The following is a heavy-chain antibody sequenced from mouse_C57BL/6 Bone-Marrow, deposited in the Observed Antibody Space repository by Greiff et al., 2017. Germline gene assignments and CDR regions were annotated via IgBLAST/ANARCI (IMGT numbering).Heavy chain of an antibody. D-gene: IGHD2-3*01. J-gene: IGHJ4*01. CDR1: GFTFSSYA. V-gene: IGHV5-4*01. CDR2: ISDGGSYT. CDR3: ARDDDYFYYYAMDY. Sequence: DVMLVESGGGLVKPGGSLKLSCAASGFTFSSYAMSWVRQTPEKRLEWVATISDGGSYTYYPDNVKGRFTISRDNAKNNLYLQMSHLKSEDTAMYYCARDDDYFYYYAMDYWGQGTSVTVSP.